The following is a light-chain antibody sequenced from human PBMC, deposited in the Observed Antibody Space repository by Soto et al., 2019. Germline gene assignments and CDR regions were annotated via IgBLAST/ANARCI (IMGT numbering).Light chain of an antibody. CDR2: RNN. CDR3: AAWDDSLSGYV. CDR1: SSNIGSNY. J-gene: IGLJ1*01. V-gene: IGLV1-47*01. Sequence: QSVLTQPPSASGTPGQRVTISCSGSSSNIGSNYVYWYRQLPGTAPKLLIYRNNQRPSGVPDRFSGSKSGTSASLAISGLRSEDEADYYCAAWDDSLSGYVFGTGTKVTV.